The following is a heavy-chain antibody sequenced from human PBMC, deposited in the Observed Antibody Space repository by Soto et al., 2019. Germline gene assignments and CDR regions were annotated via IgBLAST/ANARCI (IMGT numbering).Heavy chain of an antibody. D-gene: IGHD6-13*01. J-gene: IGHJ6*03. CDR3: ARGPGYSSSWYTYYYYYMDV. CDR1: GYTFTSYD. CDR2: MNPNSGNT. V-gene: IGHV1-8*01. Sequence: ASVKVSCKASGYTFTSYDINWVRQATGQGLEWMGWMNPNSGNTGYAQKFQGRVTMTRNTSISTAYMELSSLRSEDTAVYYCARGPGYSSSWYTYYYYYMDVWGKGTTVTVSS.